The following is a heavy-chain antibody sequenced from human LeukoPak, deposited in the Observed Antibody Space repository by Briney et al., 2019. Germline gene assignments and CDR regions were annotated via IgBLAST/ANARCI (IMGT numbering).Heavy chain of an antibody. CDR1: GGSISSSNW. J-gene: IGHJ5*02. CDR2: IYHSGST. V-gene: IGHV4-4*02. Sequence: SETLSLTCAVSGGSISSSNWWSWVRQPPGKGLEWIGEIYHSGSTNYNPSLKSRVTISVDKSKNQFSLKLSSVTAADTAVYYCARYATMVRGVIMAWGQGTLVTVSS. CDR3: ARYATMVRGVIMA. D-gene: IGHD3-10*01.